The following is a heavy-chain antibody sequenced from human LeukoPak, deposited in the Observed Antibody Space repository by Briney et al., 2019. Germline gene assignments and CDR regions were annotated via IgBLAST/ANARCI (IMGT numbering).Heavy chain of an antibody. CDR2: IIPILGIA. J-gene: IGHJ6*02. Sequence: GASVKVSCKASGYTFTSYDINWVRQAPGQGLEWMGRIIPILGIANYAQKFQGRVTITADKSTSTAYMELSSLRSEDTAVYYCARVLVPAAPLYGMDVWGQGTTVTVSS. CDR1: GYTFTSYD. D-gene: IGHD2-2*01. CDR3: ARVLVPAAPLYGMDV. V-gene: IGHV1-69*04.